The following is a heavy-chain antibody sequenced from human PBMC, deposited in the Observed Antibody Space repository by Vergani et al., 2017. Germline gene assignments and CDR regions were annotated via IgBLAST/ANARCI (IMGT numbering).Heavy chain of an antibody. CDR2: IYYSGST. CDR3: ARDQLYGVNYFDY. J-gene: IGHJ4*02. D-gene: IGHD4-17*01. CDR1: GGSFSGYY. Sequence: QVQLQQWGAGLLKPSETLSLTCAVYGGSFSGYYWSWIRQPPGKGLEWIGYIYYSGSTYYNPSLKSRVTISVDTSKNQFSLKLSSVTAADTAVYYCARDQLYGVNYFDYWGQGTLVTVSS. V-gene: IGHV4-34*01.